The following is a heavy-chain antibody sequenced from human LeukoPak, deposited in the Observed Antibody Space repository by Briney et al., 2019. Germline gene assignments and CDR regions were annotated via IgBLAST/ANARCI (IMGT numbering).Heavy chain of an antibody. V-gene: IGHV1-69*13. J-gene: IGHJ4*02. Sequence: ASVKVSCKASGGTFSSYAISWVRQAPGQGLEWMGGIIPIFGTANYAQKFQGRVTITADESTSTAYMELSSLRSEDTAVYYCARGSGSYYPHDYWGQGTLVTVSS. D-gene: IGHD3-10*01. CDR1: GGTFSSYA. CDR3: ARGSGSYYPHDY. CDR2: IIPIFGTA.